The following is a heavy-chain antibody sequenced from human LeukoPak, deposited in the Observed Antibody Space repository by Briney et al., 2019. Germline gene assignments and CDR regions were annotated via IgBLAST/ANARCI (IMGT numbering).Heavy chain of an antibody. V-gene: IGHV4-34*01. J-gene: IGHJ4*02. CDR2: MNHSGST. D-gene: IGHD2-15*01. CDR1: GGSFSGYY. CDR3: ASFVVVAAHFDY. Sequence: SETLSLTCAVYGGSFSGYYWSWIRQPPGKGLEWIGEMNHSGSTNYNPSLTSRVTISVDTSKNQFSLKLSSVTAADTAVYYCASFVVVAAHFDYWGQGTLVTVSS.